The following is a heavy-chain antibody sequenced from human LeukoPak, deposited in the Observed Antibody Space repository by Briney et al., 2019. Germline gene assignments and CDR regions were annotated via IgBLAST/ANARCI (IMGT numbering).Heavy chain of an antibody. V-gene: IGHV3-23*01. CDR2: INDYGSIT. CDR1: GFTFRSNG. D-gene: IGHD4/OR15-4a*01. J-gene: IGHJ4*01. Sequence: AGSLRLSCAASGFTFRSNGMSWVRQAPGKGLEWVSVINDYGSITDYADSVKGRFTISRDNSRNTLYLQMNSLRAEDTAVYYCAKKVKRGAFDYWGHGTLVTVSS. CDR3: AKKVKRGAFDY.